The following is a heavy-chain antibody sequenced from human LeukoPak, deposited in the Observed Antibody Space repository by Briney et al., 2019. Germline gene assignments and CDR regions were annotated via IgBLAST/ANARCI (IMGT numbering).Heavy chain of an antibody. CDR1: GYNFKGYY. Sequence: ASVKVSCKASGYNFKGYYIYWVRQAPGQGLEWMGWINPNSGGTNYAQKFQGRVTFTRDTSTSTAYMELSRLRSDDTAVYYCAREKSYGDYGFDPWGQGTLVTVSS. V-gene: IGHV1-2*02. CDR2: INPNSGGT. D-gene: IGHD4-17*01. J-gene: IGHJ5*02. CDR3: AREKSYGDYGFDP.